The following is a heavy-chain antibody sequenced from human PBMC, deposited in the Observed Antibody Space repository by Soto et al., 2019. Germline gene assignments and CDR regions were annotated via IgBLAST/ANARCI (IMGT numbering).Heavy chain of an antibody. CDR3: AKDKAAADESFDY. CDR2: ISYDGSNK. D-gene: IGHD6-13*01. V-gene: IGHV3-30*18. J-gene: IGHJ4*02. CDR1: GFTFSSYG. Sequence: QVQLVESGGGVVQPGRSLRLSCAASGFTFSSYGMHWVRQAPGKGLEWVAVISYDGSNKYYADSVKGRFTISRDNSKNTLYLQMNSLRAEDTAVYYCAKDKAAADESFDYWGQGTLDTVSS.